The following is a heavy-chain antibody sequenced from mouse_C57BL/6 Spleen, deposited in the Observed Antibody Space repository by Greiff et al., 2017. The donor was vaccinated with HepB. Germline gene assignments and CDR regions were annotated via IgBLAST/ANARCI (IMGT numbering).Heavy chain of an antibody. CDR3: ARCEDAMDY. CDR2: INPNNGGT. J-gene: IGHJ4*01. V-gene: IGHV1-22*01. CDR1: GYTFTDYN. Sequence: EVQLQQSGPELVKPGASVKMSCKASGYTFTDYNMHWVKQSHGKSLEWIGYINPNNGGTSYNQKFKGKATLTVDKSSSTAYMELNSLTSEDSAVYYCARCEDAMDYWGQGTSVTVSS.